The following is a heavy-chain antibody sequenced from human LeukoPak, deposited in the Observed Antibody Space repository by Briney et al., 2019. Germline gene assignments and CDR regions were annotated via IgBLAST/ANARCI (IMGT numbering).Heavy chain of an antibody. CDR2: VSGINGNT. CDR3: ARVQDADMIVEDF. CDR1: GYSFTNYG. Sequence: ASVKVSCKTSGYSFTNYGISWVRQAPGKGLEWTGWVSGINGNTKYAQSLQGRVLMTTDTSTTTGHMELRSLRSDDTAVYFCARVQDADMIVEDFWGQGTLVIVS. J-gene: IGHJ4*02. D-gene: IGHD3-22*01. V-gene: IGHV1-18*01.